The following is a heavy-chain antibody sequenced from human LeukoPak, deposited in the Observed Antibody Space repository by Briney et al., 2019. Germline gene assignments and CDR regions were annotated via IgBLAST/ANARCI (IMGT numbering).Heavy chain of an antibody. V-gene: IGHV3-30-3*01. CDR2: ISYDGSNK. J-gene: IGHJ4*02. Sequence: GGSLRLSCAASGFTFSSYAMHWVRQAPGKGLEWVAVISYDGSNKYYADSVKGRFTISRDNSKNTLYLQMNSLRAEDTAVYYCARTDLGGLSLRFDYWGQGTLVTVSS. CDR1: GFTFSSYA. D-gene: IGHD3-16*02. CDR3: ARTDLGGLSLRFDY.